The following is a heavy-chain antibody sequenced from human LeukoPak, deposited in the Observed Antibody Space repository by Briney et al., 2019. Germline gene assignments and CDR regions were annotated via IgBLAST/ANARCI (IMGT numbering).Heavy chain of an antibody. CDR3: ARSDGYGLVDI. Sequence: PSETLSLTCAVYGGSFSGYYWSWIRQPPGKGLEWIGEINHSGSTNYNPSLKSRVTISVDTSKNQFSLKLSSVTAADTAVYYCARSDGYGLVDIWGQGTMVTVSS. V-gene: IGHV4-34*01. CDR2: INHSGST. J-gene: IGHJ3*02. D-gene: IGHD3-10*01. CDR1: GGSFSGYY.